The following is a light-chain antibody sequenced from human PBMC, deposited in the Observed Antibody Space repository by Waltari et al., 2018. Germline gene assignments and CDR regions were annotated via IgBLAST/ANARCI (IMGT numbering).Light chain of an antibody. J-gene: IGKJ2*02. V-gene: IGKV2-29*02. CDR2: EVA. CDR1: QSLLQTNGKTY. Sequence: DVVMTQTPLSLSVTPGQPDSISCKSGQSLLQTNGKTYFYWYLQKPGQSPQLLMYEVASRISGVPDRFSGSGSWTDFTLKISRVEAADVGLYYCMHSTHIPCTFGQGPTLEI. CDR3: MHSTHIPCT.